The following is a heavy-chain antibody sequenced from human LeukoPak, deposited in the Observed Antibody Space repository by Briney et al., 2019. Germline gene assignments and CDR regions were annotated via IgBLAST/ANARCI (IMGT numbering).Heavy chain of an antibody. CDR3: ARQGIVVAVATPETYFDY. D-gene: IGHD2-15*01. V-gene: IGHV4-39*01. Sequence: SETLSLTCTVSGGSISSSSYYWGWIRQPPGKGLEWIGSIYYSGSTYYNPSLKSRVTISVDTSKNQFSLKLSSVTAADTAVYYCARQGIVVAVATPETYFDYWGQGTLVTVSS. CDR2: IYYSGST. J-gene: IGHJ4*02. CDR1: GGSISSSSYY.